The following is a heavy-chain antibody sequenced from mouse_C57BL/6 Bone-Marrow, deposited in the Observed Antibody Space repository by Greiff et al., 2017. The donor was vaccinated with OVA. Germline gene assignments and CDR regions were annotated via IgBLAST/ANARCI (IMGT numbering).Heavy chain of an antibody. V-gene: IGHV1-54*01. J-gene: IGHJ3*01. Sequence: QVQLQQSGAELVRPGTSVKVSCKASGYAFTNYLIEWVKQRPGQGLEWIGVINPGSGGTNYNEKFKGKATLTADKSSSTAYMQLSSLTSEDSAVYSCARSYDGASFAYWGQGTLVTVSA. D-gene: IGHD2-3*01. CDR2: INPGSGGT. CDR1: GYAFTNYL. CDR3: ARSYDGASFAY.